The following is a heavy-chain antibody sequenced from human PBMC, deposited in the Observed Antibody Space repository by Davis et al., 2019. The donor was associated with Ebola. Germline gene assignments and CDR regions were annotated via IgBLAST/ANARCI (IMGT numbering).Heavy chain of an antibody. V-gene: IGHV3-30*18. Sequence: GESLKISCAASGFTFSSYAMSWVRQAPGKGLEWVAVISYDGSNKYYADSVKGRFTISRDNSKNTLYLQMNSLRAEDTAVYYCAKVSPGGSGSYFDYWGQGTLVTVSS. CDR2: ISYDGSNK. J-gene: IGHJ4*02. CDR1: GFTFSSYA. D-gene: IGHD1-26*01. CDR3: AKVSPGGSGSYFDY.